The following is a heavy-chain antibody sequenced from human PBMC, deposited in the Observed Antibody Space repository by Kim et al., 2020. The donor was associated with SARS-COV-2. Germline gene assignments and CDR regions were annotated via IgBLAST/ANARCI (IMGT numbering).Heavy chain of an antibody. D-gene: IGHD6-13*01. CDR1: GDSVSSNSAA. CDR3: ARGSSGSSWYTPLWSLDY. V-gene: IGHV6-1*01. J-gene: IGHJ4*02. CDR2: TYYRSKWYN. Sequence: SQTLSLTCAISGDSVSSNSAAWNWIRQSPSRGLEWLGRTYYRSKWYNDYAVSVKSRITINPDTSKNQFSLQLNSVTPEDTAVYYCARGSSGSSWYTPLWSLDYWGQGTLVTVSS.